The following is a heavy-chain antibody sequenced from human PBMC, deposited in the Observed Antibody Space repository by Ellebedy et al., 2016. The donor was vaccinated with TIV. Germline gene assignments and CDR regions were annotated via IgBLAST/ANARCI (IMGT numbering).Heavy chain of an antibody. D-gene: IGHD3-16*01. CDR2: IKSKTDGGTT. CDR3: TTDLVGLGVPFDY. J-gene: IGHJ4*02. CDR1: GFTFSNAW. V-gene: IGHV3-15*01. Sequence: GGSLRLSCAASGFTFSNAWMSWVRQAPGKGLEWVGRIKSKTDGGTTDYAAPVKGRFTISRDDSKNTLYLQMNSLKTEDTAVYYCTTDLVGLGVPFDYWGQGTLVTVSS.